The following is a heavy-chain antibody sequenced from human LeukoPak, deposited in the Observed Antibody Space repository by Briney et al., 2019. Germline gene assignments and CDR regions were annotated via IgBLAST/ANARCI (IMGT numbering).Heavy chain of an antibody. J-gene: IGHJ4*02. D-gene: IGHD6-13*01. CDR1: GGSISNYY. CDR2: VFYSGIT. V-gene: IGHV4-59*01. Sequence: SETLSLTCTVSGGSISNYYWSWIRQPPGKGLEYIGYVFYSGITKFNPSLKSRVTISIDTSKNQFSLKLSSVTAADTAVYYCAREGMGAAGPIFEYWGQGALVTVSS. CDR3: AREGMGAAGPIFEY.